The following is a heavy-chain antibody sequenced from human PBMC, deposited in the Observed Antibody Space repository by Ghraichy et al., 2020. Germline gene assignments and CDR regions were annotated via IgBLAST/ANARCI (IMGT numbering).Heavy chain of an antibody. J-gene: IGHJ5*02. Sequence: GGSLRLSCAASGFRFRDHYMSWIRQAPGKGLEWVSLISRRGRDTNYADSVRGRFTISRDDAKSSLYLQLNTLRAEDTAVYYCVREGQELGKSGFDLWGQGTLVTVSS. D-gene: IGHD1-7*01. CDR2: ISRRGRDT. V-gene: IGHV3-11*06. CDR1: GFRFRDHY. CDR3: VREGQELGKSGFDL.